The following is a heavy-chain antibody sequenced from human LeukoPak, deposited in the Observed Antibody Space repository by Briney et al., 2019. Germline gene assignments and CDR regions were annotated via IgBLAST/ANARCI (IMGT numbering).Heavy chain of an antibody. J-gene: IGHJ6*02. CDR1: GFTVNDNN. CDR2: ISGNGDDT. D-gene: IGHD6-13*01. CDR3: ARTIAQYTNSWLYYYYGMDV. Sequence: GSLRLSCTGHGFTVNDNNMNWVRQAPGKGLEWVSSISGNGDDTYHADSVKGRFTVSRDNSKSTLYLQMNSLRAEDTAVFYCARTIAQYTNSWLYYYYGMDVWGQGTTVTVSS. V-gene: IGHV3-23*01.